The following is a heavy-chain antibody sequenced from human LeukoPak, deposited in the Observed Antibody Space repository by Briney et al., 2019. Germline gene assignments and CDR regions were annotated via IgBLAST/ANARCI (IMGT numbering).Heavy chain of an antibody. CDR1: GFTFTSYA. CDR2: ISGSGGST. J-gene: IGHJ5*02. V-gene: IGHV3-23*01. CDR3: AKDLWSVTA. D-gene: IGHD4-11*01. Sequence: GGSLRLSCAAAGFTFTSYAMSWVRQAPGEGLEWVSSISGSGGSTYYADSVKGRFTISRDNSKNTLYLQMNGLRAEDTASYYCAKDLWSVTAWGQGTLVTVSS.